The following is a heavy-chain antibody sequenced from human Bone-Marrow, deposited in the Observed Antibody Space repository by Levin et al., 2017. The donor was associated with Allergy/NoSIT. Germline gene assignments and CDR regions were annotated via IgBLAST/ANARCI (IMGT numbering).Heavy chain of an antibody. CDR3: ARDQCGGFSCPFFHH. Sequence: ASVKVSCRASGYTFYDYYIHWVRQAPGQGLEWMGWINPNGGATNYAEKFRGRVTMTRDTSTSTANMELNRLGSDDTALYYCARDQCGGFSCPFFHHWGQGTQVTVSS. D-gene: IGHD2-21*01. CDR1: GYTFYDYY. V-gene: IGHV1-2*02. CDR2: INPNGGAT. J-gene: IGHJ4*02.